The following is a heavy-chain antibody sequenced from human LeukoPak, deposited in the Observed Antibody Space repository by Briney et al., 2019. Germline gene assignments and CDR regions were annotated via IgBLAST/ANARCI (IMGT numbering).Heavy chain of an antibody. Sequence: ASVKVSCKASGYTFTSYYMHWVRQAPGQGLEWMGITNPSGGGTSYSQKFQGRVTMTTDTSTGTLHMELSSLRSEDTAVYYCASGAAAGTFSIGYWGQGTLLTVSS. CDR2: TNPSGGGT. V-gene: IGHV1-46*01. CDR3: ASGAAAGTFSIGY. D-gene: IGHD6-13*01. J-gene: IGHJ4*02. CDR1: GYTFTSYY.